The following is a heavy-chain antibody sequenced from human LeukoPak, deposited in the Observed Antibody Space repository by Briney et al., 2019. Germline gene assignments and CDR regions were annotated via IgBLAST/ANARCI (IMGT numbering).Heavy chain of an antibody. D-gene: IGHD2-2*01. Sequence: GASVKVSCKASGYTFTSYGISWVRQAPGQGLEWMGGIIPIFGTANYAQKFQGRVTITADESTSTAYMELSSLRSEDTAVYYCAREAPPQIGGSAAKRTYYYYGMDVWGQGTTVTVSS. J-gene: IGHJ6*02. CDR1: GYTFTSYG. CDR2: IIPIFGTA. CDR3: AREAPPQIGGSAAKRTYYYYGMDV. V-gene: IGHV1-69*13.